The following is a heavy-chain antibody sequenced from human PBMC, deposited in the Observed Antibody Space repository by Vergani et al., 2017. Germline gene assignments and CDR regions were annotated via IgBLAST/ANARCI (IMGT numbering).Heavy chain of an antibody. J-gene: IGHJ6*02. V-gene: IGHV3-23*01. Sequence: EVQLLESGGDLVQPGGSLRLSCAASGFTFNHYAMNWVRQAPAKGLEWVSGISGSGGSTYYAGSVKGRFTISRDSSKNTLYLQMNSLSAGDTAVYYCAKANPRNSGYDYLYCYHAMDVWGQGTTVTVSS. CDR1: GFTFNHYA. CDR2: ISGSGGST. CDR3: AKANPRNSGYDYLYCYHAMDV. D-gene: IGHD5-12*01.